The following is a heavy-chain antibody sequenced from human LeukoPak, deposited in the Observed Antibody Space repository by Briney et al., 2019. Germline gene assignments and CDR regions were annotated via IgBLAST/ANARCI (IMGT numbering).Heavy chain of an antibody. Sequence: QPGRSLRLSCAASGFTFSSYGMHWVRQAPGKGLEWVAVISYDGSNKYYADSVKGRFTISRDNSKNTLYLQMNSLRAEDTAVYYCAKPAAADPYYFDYWGQGTLVTVSS. J-gene: IGHJ4*02. D-gene: IGHD6-13*01. CDR2: ISYDGSNK. CDR3: AKPAAADPYYFDY. CDR1: GFTFSSYG. V-gene: IGHV3-30*18.